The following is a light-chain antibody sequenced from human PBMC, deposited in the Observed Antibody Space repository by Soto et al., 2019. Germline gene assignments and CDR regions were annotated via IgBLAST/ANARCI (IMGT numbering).Light chain of an antibody. V-gene: IGKV3-11*01. CDR1: QSVTSY. CDR2: DAS. Sequence: EIVLTQSPATLSLSPGERATLSCGASQSVTSYLAWYQQKPGQAPRLLIYDASNRATGIPARFSGIGSGTDFTLTISSLAPEDFDVYSCQQRRNWPRTFGQGTKVAIK. CDR3: QQRRNWPRT. J-gene: IGKJ1*01.